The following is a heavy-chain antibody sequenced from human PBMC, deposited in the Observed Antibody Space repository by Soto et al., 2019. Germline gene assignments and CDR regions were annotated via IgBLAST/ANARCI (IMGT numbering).Heavy chain of an antibody. V-gene: IGHV5-51*01. Sequence: PGESRKISCKGSGFPFTKYWIAWVRQVPGRGLEWMGTINPDDSDTRDSPTFQGRVTISVDKSIDTAYLQWSRLSASDSAMYFCARVTNIAAPVDPFDYSGQLTRVTVSS. CDR2: INPDDSDT. CDR1: GFPFTKYW. D-gene: IGHD6-6*01. CDR3: ARVTNIAAPVDPFDY. J-gene: IGHJ4*02.